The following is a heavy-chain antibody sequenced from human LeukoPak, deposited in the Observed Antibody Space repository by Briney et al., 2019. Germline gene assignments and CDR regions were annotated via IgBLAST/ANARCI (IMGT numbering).Heavy chain of an antibody. CDR2: ISGSGGST. CDR3: ARDGYDFWSGYYGGYFDY. J-gene: IGHJ4*02. CDR1: GFTFSSYA. D-gene: IGHD3-3*01. V-gene: IGHV3-23*01. Sequence: PGGSLRLSCAASGFTFSSYAMSWVRQAPGKGLEWVSAISGSGGSTYYADSVKGRFTISRDNSKNTLYLQMNSLRAEDTAVYYCARDGYDFWSGYYGGYFDYWGQGTLVTVSS.